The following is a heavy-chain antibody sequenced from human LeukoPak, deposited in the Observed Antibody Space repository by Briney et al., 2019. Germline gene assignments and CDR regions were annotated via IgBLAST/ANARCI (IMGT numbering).Heavy chain of an antibody. CDR3: ARFFRTVWELPYY. CDR2: ISGSGGST. CDR1: GFTFSNYG. J-gene: IGHJ4*02. Sequence: GGSLRLSCAASGFTFSNYGMSWVRQAPGKGLEWVSGISGSGGSTYYADSVKGRFTISRDNSKNTLYLQMNSLRAEDTAVYYCARFFRTVWELPYYWGPGTLVTVSS. V-gene: IGHV3-23*01. D-gene: IGHD1-26*01.